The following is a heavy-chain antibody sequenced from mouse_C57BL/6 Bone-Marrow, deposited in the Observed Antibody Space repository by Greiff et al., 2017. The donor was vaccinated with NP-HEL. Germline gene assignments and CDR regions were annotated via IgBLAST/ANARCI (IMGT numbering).Heavy chain of an antibody. CDR2: IDPSDSYT. CDR3: ARQNDYYWLHYFYY. D-gene: IGHD2-3*01. J-gene: IGHJ2*01. CDR1: GYTFTSYW. Sequence: VQLQQSGAELVMPGASVKLSCKASGYTFTSYWMHWVKQRPGQGLEWIGEIDPSDSYTNYNQKFKGKSTLTVDKSSSTAYMQLSSLPSEDSAFYYCARQNDYYWLHYFYYWDQGTTLTVSS. V-gene: IGHV1-69*01.